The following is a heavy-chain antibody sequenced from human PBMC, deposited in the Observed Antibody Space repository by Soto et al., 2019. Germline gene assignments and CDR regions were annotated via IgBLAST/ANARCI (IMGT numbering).Heavy chain of an antibody. CDR2: ISTDNGNT. Sequence: QVQLVQSGAEVKKPGASVKVSCKASGYSFLSYDISWVRQAPGQGLEWMGWISTDNGNTNYAQKVQGRVTMTTDTSTRTAYMELRSQRSDDTAVYYCARGMDDAFDIWGQGTMVTVSS. CDR3: ARGMDDAFDI. J-gene: IGHJ3*02. V-gene: IGHV1-18*01. CDR1: GYSFLSYD.